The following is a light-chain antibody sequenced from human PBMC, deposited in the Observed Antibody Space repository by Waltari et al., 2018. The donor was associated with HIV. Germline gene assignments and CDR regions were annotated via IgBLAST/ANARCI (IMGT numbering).Light chain of an antibody. CDR2: GAS. CDR1: QSVSSSY. V-gene: IGKV3-20*01. CDR3: QQYGSSPEWT. J-gene: IGKJ1*01. Sequence: EIVLTQSPGTLSLSPGERATLSCRASQSVSSSYLAWYQQKPGQAPRLLIYGASSRATGIPDRFSGGGSGTDFTLTISRLEPEDFAVYYCQQYGSSPEWTFGLGTKVEIK.